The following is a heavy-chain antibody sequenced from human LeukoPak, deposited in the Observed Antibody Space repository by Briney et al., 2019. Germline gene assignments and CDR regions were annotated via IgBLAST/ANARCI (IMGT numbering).Heavy chain of an antibody. D-gene: IGHD5-18*01. Sequence: GGSLRLSCAPSGFTFSSYEMNWVRQAPGKGLKWVSYISSGGNTIYYADSVKGRFTISRDNAKNSLYLQMNSLRAEDTAVYYCAREGTAMVSFDYWGQGTLVTVSS. CDR2: ISSGGNTI. CDR3: AREGTAMVSFDY. J-gene: IGHJ4*02. V-gene: IGHV3-48*03. CDR1: GFTFSSYE.